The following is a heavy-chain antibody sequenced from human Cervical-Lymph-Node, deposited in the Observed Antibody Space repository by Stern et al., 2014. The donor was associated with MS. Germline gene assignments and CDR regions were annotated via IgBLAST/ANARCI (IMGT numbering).Heavy chain of an antibody. J-gene: IGHJ4*02. CDR3: ARGLYSSSSVWAY. CDR1: GDSISSGGYS. CDR2: MYHSGRS. Sequence: QVQLQESGSGLVKPSQTLSLTCAVSGDSISSGGYSWSRIRQPPGKGLEWVGSMYHSGRSAYNPSFKGRVTISVDRSKTQFSLRLSSVTAADTAVYYCARGLYSSSSVWAYWGQGTLVTVSS. D-gene: IGHD6-6*01. V-gene: IGHV4-30-2*01.